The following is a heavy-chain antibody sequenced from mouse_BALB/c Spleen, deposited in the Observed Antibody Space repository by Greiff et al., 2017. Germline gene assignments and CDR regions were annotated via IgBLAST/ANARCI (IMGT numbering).Heavy chain of an antibody. CDR2: ISYSGST. Sequence: EVQLQQSGPGLVKPSQSLSLTCTVTGYSITSDYAWNWIRQFPGNKLEWMGYISYSGSTSYNPSLKSRISITRDTSKNQFFLQLNSVTTEDTATYYCARGGSSYRYAMDYWGQGTSVTVSS. D-gene: IGHD1-1*01. CDR3: ARGGSSYRYAMDY. J-gene: IGHJ4*01. V-gene: IGHV3-2*02. CDR1: GYSITSDYA.